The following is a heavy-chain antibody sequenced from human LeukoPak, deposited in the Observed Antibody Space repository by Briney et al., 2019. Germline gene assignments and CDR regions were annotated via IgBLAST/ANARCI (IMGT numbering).Heavy chain of an antibody. CDR1: GYTFNSYG. V-gene: IGHV1-18*01. J-gene: IGHJ3*02. D-gene: IGHD3-3*01. CDR2: ISAYNGNT. CDR3: ARDVTIFGVVSAFDI. Sequence: ASVKVSCKASGYTFNSYGISWVRQARGQGLEWMGWISAYNGNTNYAQKLQGRVTMTTDTSTSTAYMELRSLRSDDTAVYYCARDVTIFGVVSAFDIWGQGTMVTVSS.